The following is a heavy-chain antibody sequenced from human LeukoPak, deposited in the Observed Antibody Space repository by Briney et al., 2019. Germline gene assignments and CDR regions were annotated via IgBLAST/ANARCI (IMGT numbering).Heavy chain of an antibody. Sequence: GGSPRLSCAASGFTFSSYAMSWVRQAPGKGLEWVSAISGSGGSTYYADSVKGRFTISRDNSKNTLYLQMNSLRAEDTAVYYCAKALRFLEWLPHDAFDIWGQGTMVTVSS. J-gene: IGHJ3*02. CDR1: GFTFSSYA. CDR3: AKALRFLEWLPHDAFDI. D-gene: IGHD3-3*01. CDR2: ISGSGGST. V-gene: IGHV3-23*01.